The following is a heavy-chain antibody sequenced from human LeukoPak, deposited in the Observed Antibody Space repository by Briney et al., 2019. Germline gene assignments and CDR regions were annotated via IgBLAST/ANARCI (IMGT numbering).Heavy chain of an antibody. Sequence: LSGGSLRLSCAASGFTFDDYAMHWVRHAPGKGLEWVSGISWNSGSIGYADSVKGRFTISRDNAKNSLHMQMNSLRAEDTALYYCAKGGGGSSTRGYYYYYYMDVWGKGTTVTVSS. V-gene: IGHV3-9*01. J-gene: IGHJ6*03. D-gene: IGHD1-26*01. CDR2: ISWNSGSI. CDR1: GFTFDDYA. CDR3: AKGGGGSSTRGYYYYYYMDV.